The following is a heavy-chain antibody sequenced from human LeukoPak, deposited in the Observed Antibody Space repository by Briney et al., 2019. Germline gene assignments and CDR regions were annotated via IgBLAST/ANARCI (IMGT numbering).Heavy chain of an antibody. D-gene: IGHD1-14*01. V-gene: IGHV3-23*01. CDR3: AKSGHAGIYYYYYMDV. J-gene: IGHJ6*03. CDR2: ISGSGGST. Sequence: GGSLRLSCAASGFTFSSYAMSWVRQAPGKGLEWVSAISGSGGSTYYADSVKGRFTISRDNSKNTLYLQMNSLRAEDTAVYYCAKSGHAGIYYYYYMDVWGKGTTVTVSS. CDR1: GFTFSSYA.